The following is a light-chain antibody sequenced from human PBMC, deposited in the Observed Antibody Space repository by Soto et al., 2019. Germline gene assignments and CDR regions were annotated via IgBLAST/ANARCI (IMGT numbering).Light chain of an antibody. CDR3: QQYGSSPLT. V-gene: IGKV3-20*01. CDR1: QSVSSSY. CDR2: GAS. Sequence: EIVLTQSPGTLSLSPGDRATLSCKASQSVSSSYLAWYQQKPGQAPRLIIYGASIRATGIPDRFSGSGSGTDFTLTISRLEPEDFAVHYCQQYGSSPLTFGGGTKVEIE. J-gene: IGKJ4*01.